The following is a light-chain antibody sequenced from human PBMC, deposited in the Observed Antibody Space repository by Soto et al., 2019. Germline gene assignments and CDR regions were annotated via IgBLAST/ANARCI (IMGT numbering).Light chain of an antibody. CDR2: EVT. CDR1: SSDVGGYNY. J-gene: IGLJ1*01. CDR3: SSYAGSPNDV. V-gene: IGLV2-8*01. Sequence: QSALTQPPSASGSPGQSVTISCTGTSSDVGGYNYVSWYLQHPGTAPKLLIYEVTKRPSGVPDRSSGSKSGNTASLTVSGLQAEDEADYYCSSYAGSPNDVFGTGTKLTVL.